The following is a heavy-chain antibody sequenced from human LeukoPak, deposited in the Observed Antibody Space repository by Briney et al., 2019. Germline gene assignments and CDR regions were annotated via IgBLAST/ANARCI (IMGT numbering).Heavy chain of an antibody. CDR1: GGSVSSGSYY. Sequence: SETLSLTCTVSGGSVSSGSYYWSWIRQPPGKGLEWIGNIYYGGRSNYNPSLKSRVTISVDSSKHQCSLKLSSVTAADTAVYFCARGVVAVAGSYFDSWGQGTLVTVSS. V-gene: IGHV4-61*01. J-gene: IGHJ4*02. CDR2: IYYGGRS. D-gene: IGHD6-19*01. CDR3: ARGVVAVAGSYFDS.